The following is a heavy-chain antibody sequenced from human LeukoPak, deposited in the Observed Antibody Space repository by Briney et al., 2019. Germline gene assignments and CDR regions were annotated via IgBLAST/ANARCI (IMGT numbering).Heavy chain of an antibody. V-gene: IGHV4-34*01. Sequence: SETLSLTCAVYGGSFSGYYWSWIRQPPGKGLEWIGEINHSGSPNYNPSLKSRVTISVDTSKDQFSLRLSSVTAADTAVYYCARITGSYPGYWGQGTLVTVSS. CDR2: INHSGSP. CDR1: GGSFSGYY. D-gene: IGHD1-26*01. CDR3: ARITGSYPGY. J-gene: IGHJ4*02.